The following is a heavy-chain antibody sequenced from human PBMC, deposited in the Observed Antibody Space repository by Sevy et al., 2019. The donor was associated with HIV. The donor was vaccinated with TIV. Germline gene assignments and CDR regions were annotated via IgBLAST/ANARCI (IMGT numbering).Heavy chain of an antibody. CDR2: ITPNNCNT. J-gene: IGHJ1*01. D-gene: IGHD1-26*01. CDR3: ARAPSGSQGPGQYFHH. V-gene: IGHV1-18*01. CDR1: GYTFTNYH. Sequence: ASVKVSCKASGYTFTNYHITWVRQAPGQGLEGMGWITPNNCNTNYARRLQGRGTMTTDTATATAYMELRSLRSDDTAVYYCARAPSGSQGPGQYFHHWGQGTLVTVSS.